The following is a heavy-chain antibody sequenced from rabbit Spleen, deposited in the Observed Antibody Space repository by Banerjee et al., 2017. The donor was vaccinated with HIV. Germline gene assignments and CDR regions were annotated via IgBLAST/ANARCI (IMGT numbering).Heavy chain of an antibody. CDR3: ARDLTAVIGWNFNL. V-gene: IGHV1S40*01. CDR1: GVSFSNYYW. CDR2: IYTGFIGST. D-gene: IGHD1-1*01. Sequence: QSLEESGGDLVKPGASLTLTCTASGVSFSNYYWICWVRQAPGKGLELIACIYTGFIGSTWYASWAKGRFTISKTSSTTVTLQMTSLTAADTATYFCARDLTAVIGWNFNLWGPGTLVTVS. J-gene: IGHJ4*01.